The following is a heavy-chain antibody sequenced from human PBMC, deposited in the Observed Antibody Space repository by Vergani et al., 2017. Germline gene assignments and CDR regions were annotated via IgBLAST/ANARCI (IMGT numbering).Heavy chain of an antibody. CDR1: GFTFSACP. Sequence: EVQLLQSGGGVIQPGGSVRLSCAASGFTFSACPMTWVRQAPGKGLEWVSAISARYPSTYYADSVKGRFTISRDNSKNMLYLQMNNLRTEDTAIYYCAKQYFVSGNYLFNYWGKETLVTVSS. CDR3: AKQYFVSGNYLFNY. J-gene: IGHJ4*02. CDR2: ISARYPST. V-gene: IGHV3-23*01. D-gene: IGHD3-10*01.